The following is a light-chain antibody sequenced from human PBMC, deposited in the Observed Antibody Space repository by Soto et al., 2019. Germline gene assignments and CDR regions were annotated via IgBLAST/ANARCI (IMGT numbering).Light chain of an antibody. V-gene: IGLV4-69*01. CDR3: QTGGTGIV. CDR2: LNSDGSH. Sequence: QLVLTKSPSASASLGASVKLTCTLSSGHTTYAIAWYQQQPKKGPRYLIKLNSDGSHTKGDGIPDRFSGSSSGAERYLSISSHQSEDEADYSCQTGGTGIVVGGGTKLTVL. J-gene: IGLJ2*01. CDR1: SGHTTYA.